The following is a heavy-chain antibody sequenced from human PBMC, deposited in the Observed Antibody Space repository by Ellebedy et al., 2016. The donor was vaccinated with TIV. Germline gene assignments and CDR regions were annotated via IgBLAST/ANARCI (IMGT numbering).Heavy chain of an antibody. Sequence: PGGSLRLSCAASGFTFSTFGMHWVRQAPGKGLEWVANINPVGSVQAYVDSVKGRFAISRDNAKNSLYLQMNSLRAEDTAVYFCAGPAEIGTKTFNFWGQGTLVTVSS. CDR2: INPVGSVQ. V-gene: IGHV3-7*01. CDR1: GFTFSTFG. D-gene: IGHD2/OR15-2a*01. J-gene: IGHJ4*02. CDR3: AGPAEIGTKTFNF.